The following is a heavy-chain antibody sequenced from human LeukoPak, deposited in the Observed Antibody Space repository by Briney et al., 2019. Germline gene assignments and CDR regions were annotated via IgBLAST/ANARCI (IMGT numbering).Heavy chain of an antibody. CDR1: GGTFSSYA. J-gene: IGHJ5*02. D-gene: IGHD1-14*01. CDR3: ARYPGTLALERRWFDP. V-gene: IGHV1-69*13. CDR2: IIPIFGTA. Sequence: SVKVSCKASGGTFSSYAISWVRQAPGQGLEWMGGIIPIFGTANYAQKFQGRVTITADESTSTAYMELSSLRSEDTAVYYCARYPGTLALERRWFDPWGQGTLVTVSS.